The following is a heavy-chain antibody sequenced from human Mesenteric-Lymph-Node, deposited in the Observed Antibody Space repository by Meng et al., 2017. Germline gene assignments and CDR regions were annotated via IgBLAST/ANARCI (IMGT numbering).Heavy chain of an antibody. Sequence: GESLKISCAASGFTFSSYAMSWVRQAPGKGLEWVSAISGSGGSTYYADSVKGRFTISRDNSKNTLYLQMNSLRAEDTAVYYCAKEDNLSPQYYDSLTGWGNYYGMDVWGQGTTVTVSS. V-gene: IGHV3-23*01. CDR1: GFTFSSYA. CDR3: AKEDNLSPQYYDSLTGWGNYYGMDV. J-gene: IGHJ6*02. D-gene: IGHD3-9*01. CDR2: ISGSGGST.